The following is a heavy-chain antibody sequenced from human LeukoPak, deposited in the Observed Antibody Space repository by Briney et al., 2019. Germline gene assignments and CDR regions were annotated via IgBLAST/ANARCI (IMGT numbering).Heavy chain of an antibody. D-gene: IGHD6-19*01. V-gene: IGHV1-2*02. CDR1: GYTFTGYY. CDR3: ARQTFSSGWSEFDP. J-gene: IGHJ5*02. CDR2: INPNSGGT. Sequence: ASVKVSCKASGYTFTGYYMHWVRQAPGQGLEWMGWINPNSGGTNYAQKFQDRVTMTRDTSISTAYLQWSSLKASDTAMYYCARQTFSSGWSEFDPWGQGTLVTVSS.